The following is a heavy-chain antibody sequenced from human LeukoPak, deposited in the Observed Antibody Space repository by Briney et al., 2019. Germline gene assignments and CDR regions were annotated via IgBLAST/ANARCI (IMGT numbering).Heavy chain of an antibody. CDR2: IYRSGST. CDR1: GGSISSSNW. Sequence: SETLSLTRAVSGGSISSSNWWSWVRQPPGKGLEWIGGIYRSGSTNYNPSLESRVTILVDKSKNQFSLKLSSVTAADTAVYYCARVALYDSSGYNYFDYWGQGTLVTVSS. CDR3: ARVALYDSSGYNYFDY. D-gene: IGHD3-22*01. V-gene: IGHV4-4*02. J-gene: IGHJ4*02.